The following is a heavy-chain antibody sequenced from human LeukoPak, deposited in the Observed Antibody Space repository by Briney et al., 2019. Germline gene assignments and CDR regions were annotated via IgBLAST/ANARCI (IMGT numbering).Heavy chain of an antibody. D-gene: IGHD4-17*01. Sequence: ASVKVSCKASGYTFTSYAMHWVRQAPGQRLEWMGWINAGTGNTKYSQKFQGRVTITRDTSASTAYMELSSLRSEDTAVYYCARALMTTGLPGYFDYWGQGTLVTVSS. V-gene: IGHV1-3*01. CDR1: GYTFTSYA. CDR3: ARALMTTGLPGYFDY. CDR2: INAGTGNT. J-gene: IGHJ4*02.